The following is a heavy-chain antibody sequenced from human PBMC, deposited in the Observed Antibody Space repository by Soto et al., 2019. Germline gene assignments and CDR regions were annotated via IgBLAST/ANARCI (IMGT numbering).Heavy chain of an antibody. V-gene: IGHV1-18*01. CDR1: GYTFTSYG. D-gene: IGHD5-18*01. Sequence: ASVKVSCKASGYTFTSYGISWVRQAPGQGLEWMGWISAYNGNTNYAQKLQGRVTMTTDTSTSTAYMELRSLRSDDTAVYYCARMDTAMVRYYYYYYMDVWGEGTTVTVSS. CDR2: ISAYNGNT. J-gene: IGHJ6*03. CDR3: ARMDTAMVRYYYYYYMDV.